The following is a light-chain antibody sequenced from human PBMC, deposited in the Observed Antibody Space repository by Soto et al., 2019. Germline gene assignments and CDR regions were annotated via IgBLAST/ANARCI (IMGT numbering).Light chain of an antibody. Sequence: EIQITQSPSSLSASVEDRVIITCRASQSISNHLNWCQQKPGKAPKLLIFAASSLQSGVPSRFSGSRSGPDFTLTISSLQPEDFATYYCQQSYSSPPTFGQGTKVDIK. J-gene: IGKJ1*01. V-gene: IGKV1-39*01. CDR2: AAS. CDR1: QSISNH. CDR3: QQSYSSPPT.